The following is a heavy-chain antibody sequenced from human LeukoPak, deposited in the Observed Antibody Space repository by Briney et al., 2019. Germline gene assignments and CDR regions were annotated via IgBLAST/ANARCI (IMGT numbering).Heavy chain of an antibody. D-gene: IGHD3-22*01. Sequence: GGSLRLSCAASGFTFSDNYMSWVRQAPGKGLEWGSVIYSGGTTYSSDSVTGRFTISRDNSKNTLYLQMNRLRAEDTAVYYCARHDSWAGWFDPWGQGTLVTVSS. J-gene: IGHJ5*02. V-gene: IGHV3-53*01. CDR2: IYSGGTT. CDR3: ARHDSWAGWFDP. CDR1: GFTFSDNY.